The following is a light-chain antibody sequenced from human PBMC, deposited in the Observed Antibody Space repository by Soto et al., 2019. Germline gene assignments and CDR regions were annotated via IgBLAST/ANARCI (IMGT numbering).Light chain of an antibody. CDR2: GAS. V-gene: IGKV1-27*01. CDR3: QKYNSAPLWA. J-gene: IGKJ1*01. CDR1: QGISNY. Sequence: DIQMTQSPSSLSASVGDRVTITFQASQGISNYLAWYQVKPGKVPNLLICGASTLQSGVPSRFSGSGPGTDFTLTISSLQPEDVATYYCQKYNSAPLWAFGQGTKVDIK.